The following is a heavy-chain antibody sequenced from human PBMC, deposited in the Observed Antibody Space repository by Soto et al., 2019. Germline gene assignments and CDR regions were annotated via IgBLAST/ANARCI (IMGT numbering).Heavy chain of an antibody. CDR3: ARWVGCSGGSCYNDFDY. D-gene: IGHD2-15*01. J-gene: IGHJ4*02. CDR1: GYTFTSYG. CDR2: ISAYNGNT. V-gene: IGHV1-18*04. Sequence: GGSVKVSCKASGYTFTSYGISWVRQAPGQGLEWMGWISAYNGNTNYAQKLQGRVTMTTDTSTSTAYMELRSLRSDDTAVYYCARWVGCSGGSCYNDFDYWGQGTLVTVSS.